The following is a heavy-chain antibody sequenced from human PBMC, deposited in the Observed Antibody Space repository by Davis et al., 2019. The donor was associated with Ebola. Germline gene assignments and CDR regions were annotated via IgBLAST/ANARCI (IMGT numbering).Heavy chain of an antibody. CDR1: GFTFSSYA. V-gene: IGHV3-7*03. CDR3: AIANRGPVADTGDY. D-gene: IGHD6-19*01. Sequence: GESLKISCAASGFTFSSYAMHWVRQAPVRGLEWVTNIKQDGSEKQYVDSVRGRFTISRDNAKNSLYLQMNSLRAEDTAVYYCAIANRGPVADTGDYWGQGTLVTVSS. CDR2: IKQDGSEK. J-gene: IGHJ4*02.